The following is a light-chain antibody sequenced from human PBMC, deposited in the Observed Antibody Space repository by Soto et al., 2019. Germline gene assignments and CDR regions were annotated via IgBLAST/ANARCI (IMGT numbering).Light chain of an antibody. J-gene: IGKJ1*01. CDR1: QSISLW. CDR2: KAS. Sequence: DIQMTQPPSTLSASVCDRFTITCRASQSISLWLVLYQQKPAKATKLLIYKASNLESGVPSTFSGSGSGTAFTLTSSSLQPDDIETYSCQRYNSYPWTLCQETKVHIK. CDR3: QRYNSYPWT. V-gene: IGKV1-5*03.